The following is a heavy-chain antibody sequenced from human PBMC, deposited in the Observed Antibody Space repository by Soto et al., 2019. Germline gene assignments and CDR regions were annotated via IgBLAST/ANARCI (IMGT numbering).Heavy chain of an antibody. CDR2: ISGSGGST. J-gene: IGHJ4*02. D-gene: IGHD3-22*01. CDR3: AKVNGEYYDSSGYPFDY. CDR1: GFTFSSYA. Sequence: GGSLRLSCAASGFTFSSYAMSWVRQAPGKGLEWVSAISGSGGSTYYADSVKGRFTISRDNSKNTLYLQMNSLRAEDTAVYYCAKVNGEYYDSSGYPFDYWGQGTLVTVSS. V-gene: IGHV3-23*01.